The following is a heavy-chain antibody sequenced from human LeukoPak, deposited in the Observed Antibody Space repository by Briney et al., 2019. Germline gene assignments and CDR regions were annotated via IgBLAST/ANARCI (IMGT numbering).Heavy chain of an antibody. V-gene: IGHV3-30*04. J-gene: IGHJ4*02. CDR3: ARDEYDGYNLGPSNY. Sequence: GESLRLSCAASGFTFRNYAMHWVRQAPDKGLEWVAVISYDGVHLNYADSVRGRFTISRHDSKSTLYLQLNSLRTEDTALYYCARDEYDGYNLGPSNYWGQGTLVTVSS. CDR1: GFTFRNYA. CDR2: ISYDGVHL. D-gene: IGHD5-24*01.